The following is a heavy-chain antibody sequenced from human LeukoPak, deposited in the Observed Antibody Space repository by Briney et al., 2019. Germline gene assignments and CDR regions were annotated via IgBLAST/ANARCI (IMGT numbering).Heavy chain of an antibody. V-gene: IGHV4-4*07. J-gene: IGHJ4*02. CDR3: ARGPGSEVGAPPYFDY. Sequence: PSETLSLTCTVSGGSINSYCWSWIRQPAGKGLEWIGRFYTSGSTNYNPSLKSRVTMSVDTSKNQFSLKLSSVTAADTAVYYCARGPGSEVGAPPYFDYWGQGTLVTVSS. CDR2: FYTSGST. D-gene: IGHD1-26*01. CDR1: GGSINSYC.